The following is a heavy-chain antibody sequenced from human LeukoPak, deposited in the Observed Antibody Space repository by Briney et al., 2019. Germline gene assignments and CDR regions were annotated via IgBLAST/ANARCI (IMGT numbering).Heavy chain of an antibody. V-gene: IGHV4-39*07. CDR3: ARRYYDSSGPHAFDI. J-gene: IGHJ3*02. CDR2: IYYSGST. D-gene: IGHD3-22*01. Sequence: SETLSLTCTVSGGSISSSSYYWGWIRQPPGKGLEWIGSIYYSGSTYYNPSLKSRVTISVDTSKNQFSLKLSSVTAADTAVYYCARRYYDSSGPHAFDIWGQGTMVTVSS. CDR1: GGSISSSSYY.